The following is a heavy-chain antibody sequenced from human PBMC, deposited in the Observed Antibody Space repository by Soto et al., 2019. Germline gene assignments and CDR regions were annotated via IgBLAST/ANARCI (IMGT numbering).Heavy chain of an antibody. Sequence: QVQLVESGGGLVKPGGSLRLSCAASGFTFTDDYMTWVRQAPGKGLEWISYISGSGGTIYYADSVKGRFTISRDNAKTSLYLQMNLLRAEDSALYYCARGYSAIEYWGQGTPVTVSS. J-gene: IGHJ4*02. CDR3: ARGYSAIEY. CDR2: ISGSGGTI. V-gene: IGHV3-11*01. D-gene: IGHD2-21*01. CDR1: GFTFTDDY.